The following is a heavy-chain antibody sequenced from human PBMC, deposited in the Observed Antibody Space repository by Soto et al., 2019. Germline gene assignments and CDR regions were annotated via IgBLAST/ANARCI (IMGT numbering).Heavy chain of an antibody. CDR3: AREGPVPGTNAFDI. CDR2: VWYDAVTK. V-gene: IGHV3-33*08. D-gene: IGHD4-17*01. Sequence: GGSLRLSCAASGFTFSNAWMNWVRQAPGKGLEWVAVVWYDAVTKYYADSVKGRFTVSRDNSKNTIYLEMNSLRDEDTATYYCAREGPVPGTNAFDIWGQGTKVTVSS. CDR1: GFTFSNAW. J-gene: IGHJ3*02.